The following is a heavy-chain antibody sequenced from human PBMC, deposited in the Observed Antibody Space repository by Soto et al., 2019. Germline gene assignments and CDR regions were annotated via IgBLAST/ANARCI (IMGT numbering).Heavy chain of an antibody. D-gene: IGHD6-13*01. CDR2: IYYSGST. Sequence: PSDTLSPPFIHSGCPIIFYPWSVIRQPPGKGLEWIGYIYYSGSTNYNPSLKSRVTISVDTSKNQFSLKLSSVTAADTAVYYCARGRQQLVNHDAFDIWCQGT. CDR1: GCPIIFYP. J-gene: IGHJ3*02. CDR3: ARGRQQLVNHDAFDI. V-gene: IGHV4-59*07.